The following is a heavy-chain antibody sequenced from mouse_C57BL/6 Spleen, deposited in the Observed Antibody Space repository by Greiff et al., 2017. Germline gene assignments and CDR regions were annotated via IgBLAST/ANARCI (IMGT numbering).Heavy chain of an antibody. CDR1: GFTFSDYG. CDR3: ARDDYGVMDY. CDR2: ISSGSSTI. Sequence: EVQLVESGGGLVKPGGSLKLSCAASGFTFSDYGMHWVRQAPEKGLEWVAYISSGSSTIYYADTVKGRFPISRDNAKNTLFLQMTSLRSEDTAMYYCARDDYGVMDYWGQGTSVTVSS. J-gene: IGHJ4*01. D-gene: IGHD2-4*01. V-gene: IGHV5-17*01.